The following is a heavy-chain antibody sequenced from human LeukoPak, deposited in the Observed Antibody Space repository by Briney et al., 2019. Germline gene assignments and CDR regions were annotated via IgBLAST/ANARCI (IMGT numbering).Heavy chain of an antibody. J-gene: IGHJ4*02. CDR3: ARMYYDFWSGYLDY. Sequence: SETLSLTCTVSGGSISSSSYYWGWIRQPPGKGLEWIGEINHSGSTNYNPSLKSRVTISVDTSKNQFSLKLSSVTAADTAVYYCARMYYDFWSGYLDYWGQGTLVTVSS. D-gene: IGHD3-3*01. CDR1: GGSISSSSYY. CDR2: INHSGST. V-gene: IGHV4-39*07.